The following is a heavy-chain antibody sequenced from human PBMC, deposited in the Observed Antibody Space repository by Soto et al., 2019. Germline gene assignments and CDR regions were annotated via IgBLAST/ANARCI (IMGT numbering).Heavy chain of an antibody. V-gene: IGHV1-69*13. D-gene: IGHD3-3*02. CDR1: GGTFSTSA. CDR2: IMPIFRTP. Sequence: QVQLEQSGAEVKKPGSSVKVSCKASGGTFSTSALSWVRQAPGQGLEWMGGIMPIFRTPDYAQKFQGSVTITPDESTSTASMELTGLRSDDTAVYYCARDKDRQQLGGNYYYMLDVWGQGNTVTVSS. J-gene: IGHJ6*02. CDR3: ARDKDRQQLGGNYYYMLDV.